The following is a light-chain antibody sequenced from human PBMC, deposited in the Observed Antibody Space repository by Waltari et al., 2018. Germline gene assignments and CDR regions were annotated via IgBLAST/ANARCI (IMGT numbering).Light chain of an antibody. V-gene: IGKV4-1*01. CDR1: QSVLDSSNNENY. CDR2: WAS. J-gene: IGKJ1*01. CDR3: HQYFKLPRT. Sequence: DIVMTQSPDSLAVSLGERATINCKSSQSVLDSSNNENYLAWYQQKPGQPPKLLIYWASTRESGVPDRISGSRSVTEFTLNISSLQAEDVAVYYCHQYFKLPRTFGQGTKVEIK.